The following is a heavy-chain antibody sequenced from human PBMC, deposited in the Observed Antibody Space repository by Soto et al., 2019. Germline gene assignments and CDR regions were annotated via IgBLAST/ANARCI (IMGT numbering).Heavy chain of an antibody. D-gene: IGHD3-10*01. CDR3: ARAGYYGSGSYYNYYYGMDV. Sequence: PGGSLRLSCAASGFTFSSYGMHWVRQAPGKGLEWVAVIWYDGSNKYYADSVKGRFTISRDNSKNTLYLQMNSLRAEDTAVYYCARAGYYGSGSYYNYYYGMDVWGQGTTVTVSS. CDR2: IWYDGSNK. V-gene: IGHV3-33*01. CDR1: GFTFSSYG. J-gene: IGHJ6*02.